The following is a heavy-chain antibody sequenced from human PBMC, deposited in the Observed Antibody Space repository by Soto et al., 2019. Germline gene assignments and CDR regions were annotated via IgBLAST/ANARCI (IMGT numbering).Heavy chain of an antibody. CDR2: IYYSGST. Sequence: SETLSLTCTVSGGSISSGGYYWSWIRQHPGKGLEWIGYIYYSGSTYYNPSLKSRVTISVDTSKNQFSLKLSSVTAADTAVYYCARLPKSPLGYCSSTSCYPYGMDVWGQGTTVTVSS. V-gene: IGHV4-31*03. D-gene: IGHD2-2*01. CDR3: ARLPKSPLGYCSSTSCYPYGMDV. J-gene: IGHJ6*02. CDR1: GGSISSGGYY.